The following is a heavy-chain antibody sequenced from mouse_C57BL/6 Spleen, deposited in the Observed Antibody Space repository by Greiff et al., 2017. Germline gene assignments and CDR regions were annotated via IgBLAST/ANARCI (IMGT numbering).Heavy chain of an antibody. V-gene: IGHV1-42*01. D-gene: IGHD1-1*01. CDR2: INPSTGGT. CDR1: GYSFTGYY. J-gene: IGHJ2*01. CDR3: ARYGSSYEGDY. Sequence: VQLKESGPELVKPGASVKISCKASGYSFTGYYMNWVKQSPEKSLEWIGEINPSTGGTTYNQKFKAKATLTVDKSSSTAYMQLKSLTSEDSAVYYCARYGSSYEGDYWGQGTTLTVSS.